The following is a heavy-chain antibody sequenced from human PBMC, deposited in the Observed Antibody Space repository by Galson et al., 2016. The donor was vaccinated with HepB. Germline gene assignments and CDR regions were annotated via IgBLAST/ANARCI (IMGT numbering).Heavy chain of an antibody. J-gene: IGHJ4*02. V-gene: IGHV3-30*18. CDR3: AKDRLGLQLWFIFHY. CDR1: GFTFNDYG. D-gene: IGHD5-18*01. CDR2: IAYDGSNQ. Sequence: SLRLSCAASGFTFNDYGMHWVRQAPGKGLECVAVIAYDGSNQYYADSVKGRFTISRDNSKNTLYLQMNSLRAEDTAVYYCAKDRLGLQLWFIFHYWGQGTLVTVAS.